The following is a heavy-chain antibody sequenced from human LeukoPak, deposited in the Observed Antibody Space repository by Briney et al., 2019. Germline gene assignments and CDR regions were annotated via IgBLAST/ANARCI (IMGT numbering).Heavy chain of an antibody. CDR1: GGSINNYW. V-gene: IGHV4-59*12. CDR3: ARDRGVTTFDY. CDR2: IYYSGST. Sequence: ETLSLTCSVSGGSINNYWWNWIRQPPGKGLEWIGYIYYSGSTSYNPSLKSRLTISVDTSKNQFSLKLSSVTAADTAVYYCARDRGVTTFDYWGQGTLVTVSS. J-gene: IGHJ4*02. D-gene: IGHD4-17*01.